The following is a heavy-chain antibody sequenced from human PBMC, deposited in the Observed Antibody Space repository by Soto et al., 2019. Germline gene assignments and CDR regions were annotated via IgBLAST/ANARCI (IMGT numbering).Heavy chain of an antibody. Sequence: SETLSLPCTVSRASISGFYWSWIRKSAGTGLEWIGRIYATGSTDYNPSLKSRVMMSVDTSKKQFSLKLRSVTAADTAVYYCVRDGTKTLRDWFDPWGQGISVTVSS. CDR2: IYATGST. J-gene: IGHJ5*02. D-gene: IGHD1-1*01. V-gene: IGHV4-4*07. CDR1: RASISGFY. CDR3: VRDGTKTLRDWFDP.